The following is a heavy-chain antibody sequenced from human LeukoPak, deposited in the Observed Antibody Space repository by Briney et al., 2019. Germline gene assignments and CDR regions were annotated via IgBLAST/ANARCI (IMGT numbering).Heavy chain of an antibody. D-gene: IGHD1-26*01. V-gene: IGHV1-18*01. CDR1: GYTFPIYG. Sequence: EASVKVSFKASGYTFPIYGISWVRQAPGQGLEWMGWIKGYNGDTNYAQNFQGRVTMTTDTSTTTAYMELSSLTSDDTAIYYCAREGGILGALDYWGQGTLVTVSS. CDR2: IKGYNGDT. CDR3: AREGGILGALDY. J-gene: IGHJ4*02.